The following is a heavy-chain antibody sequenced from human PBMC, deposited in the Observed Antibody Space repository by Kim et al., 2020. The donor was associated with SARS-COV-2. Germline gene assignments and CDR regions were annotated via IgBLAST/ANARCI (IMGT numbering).Heavy chain of an antibody. CDR2: IYPGDSDT. Sequence: GESLKISCKGSGYSFTSYWIGWVREMPGKGLEWKGIIYPGDSDTRYSPSFQGQVTISADKSISTAYLQWSSLEASDTAMYYCARIVPAAPIDYWGQGNLVTVSS. J-gene: IGHJ4*02. V-gene: IGHV5-51*01. CDR3: ARIVPAAPIDY. D-gene: IGHD2-2*01. CDR1: GYSFTSYW.